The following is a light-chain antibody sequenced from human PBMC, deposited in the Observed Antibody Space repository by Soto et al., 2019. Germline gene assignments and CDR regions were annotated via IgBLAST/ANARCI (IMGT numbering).Light chain of an antibody. Sequence: QSALTQPASVSGSPGQSITISCTGTSSDIGGYNYASWYQQHPGEAPKLILYHINNRPSGISNRFSGSKSGNTASLTISGLQAGDEADYYCSAYTSTDNHDVLGGGTKLTVL. CDR3: SAYTSTDNHDV. J-gene: IGLJ2*01. CDR1: SSDIGGYNY. CDR2: HIN. V-gene: IGLV2-14*03.